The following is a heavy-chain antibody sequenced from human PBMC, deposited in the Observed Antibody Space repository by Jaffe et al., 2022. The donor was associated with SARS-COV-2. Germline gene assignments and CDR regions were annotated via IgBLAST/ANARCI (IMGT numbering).Heavy chain of an antibody. V-gene: IGHV3-21*02. Sequence: EVQLVESGGGLVKPGGSLRLSCAASGFTFDVYTMNWVRQAPGKGLEWVSSIRGSRNSIYYADSVKGRVTISRDNAKNSLYLQMNSLRAEDTAVYYCARYGAAAGRYYYAMDVWGQGTTVAVSS. D-gene: IGHD6-13*01. J-gene: IGHJ6*02. CDR2: IRGSRNSI. CDR3: ARYGAAAGRYYYAMDV. CDR1: GFTFDVYT.